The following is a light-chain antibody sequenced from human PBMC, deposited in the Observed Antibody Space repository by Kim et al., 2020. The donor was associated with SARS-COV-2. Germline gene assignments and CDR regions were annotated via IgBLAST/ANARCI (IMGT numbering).Light chain of an antibody. CDR3: QTWGTGSWL. J-gene: IGLJ3*02. V-gene: IGLV4-69*01. Sequence: QLVLTQSPSASASLGASVNLTCTLSSGHNTYAIAWHQQQPEKGPRYLMKLNSDGSHKKGDGIPDRFSGSSSGAERYLTISSLHSEDEADYYCQTWGTGSWLFGGGTKVTVL. CDR1: SGHNTYA. CDR2: LNSDGSH.